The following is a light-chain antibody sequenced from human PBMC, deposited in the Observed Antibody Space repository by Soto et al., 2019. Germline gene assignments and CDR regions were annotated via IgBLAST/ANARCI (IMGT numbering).Light chain of an antibody. Sequence: QSALTQPASVSGSPGQSITISCTGTNNDIGNYNFVSWYQRHPGKAPKLLIYDVSNRPSGVSNHFSGSKSGNTASLTISGLQAEDEADYYCSSYATTTHVIFGGGTKVTVL. J-gene: IGLJ2*01. V-gene: IGLV2-14*03. CDR1: NNDIGNYNF. CDR3: SSYATTTHVI. CDR2: DVS.